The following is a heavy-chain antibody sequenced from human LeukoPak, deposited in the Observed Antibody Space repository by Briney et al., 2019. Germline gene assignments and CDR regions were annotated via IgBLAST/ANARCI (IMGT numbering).Heavy chain of an antibody. V-gene: IGHV1-18*01. CDR3: ARRQLGDYYYYTDV. J-gene: IGHJ6*03. D-gene: IGHD6-6*01. Sequence: ASVKVSCKASGYTFTSYGISWVRQAPGQGLEWMGWISAYNGNTNYAQKLQGRVTMTTDTSTSTAYMELRSLRSDDTAVYYCARRQLGDYYYYTDVWGKGTTVTVSS. CDR1: GYTFTSYG. CDR2: ISAYNGNT.